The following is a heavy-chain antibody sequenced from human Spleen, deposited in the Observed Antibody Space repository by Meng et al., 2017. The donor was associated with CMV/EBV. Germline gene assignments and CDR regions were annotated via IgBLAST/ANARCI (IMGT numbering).Heavy chain of an antibody. J-gene: IGHJ6*02. D-gene: IGHD2-2*01. V-gene: IGHV3-30-3*01. CDR1: GFTFSSYA. CDR3: ARASSSSTSFYYYYGMDV. Sequence: GESLKISCAASGFTFSSYAMHWVRQAPGKGLEWVAVISYDGSNKYYADSVKGRFTISRDNSKNTLYLQMNSLRAEDTAVYYCARASSSSTSFYYYYGMDVWGQGTTVTV. CDR2: ISYDGSNK.